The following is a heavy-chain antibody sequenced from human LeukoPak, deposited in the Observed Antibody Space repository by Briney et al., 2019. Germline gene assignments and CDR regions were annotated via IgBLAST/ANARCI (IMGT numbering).Heavy chain of an antibody. J-gene: IGHJ6*03. CDR2: ISSSSSNI. D-gene: IGHD6-13*01. V-gene: IGHV3-48*01. CDR1: GFTFSSYS. Sequence: PGGSLRLSCAASGFTFSSYSMNWVRQAQGKGLGWVSYISSSSSNIYYADSVKGRFTISRDNAKNSLYLQMNSLRAEDTAVYYCAKGVAAAGIYYMDVWGKGTTVTVPS. CDR3: AKGVAAAGIYYMDV.